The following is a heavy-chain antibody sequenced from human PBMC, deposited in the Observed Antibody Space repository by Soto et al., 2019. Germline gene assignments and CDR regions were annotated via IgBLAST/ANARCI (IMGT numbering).Heavy chain of an antibody. CDR1: GFTFSSYS. D-gene: IGHD3-10*01. V-gene: IGHV3-21*01. Sequence: GGSLRLSCAASGFTFSSYSMNWVRQAPGKGLEWVSSISSSSSYIYYADSVKGRFTISRDNAKNSLYLQMNSLRAEDTAVYYCAREGLWFGESLYYYYYGMDVWGQGTTVTVSS. J-gene: IGHJ6*02. CDR3: AREGLWFGESLYYYYYGMDV. CDR2: ISSSSSYI.